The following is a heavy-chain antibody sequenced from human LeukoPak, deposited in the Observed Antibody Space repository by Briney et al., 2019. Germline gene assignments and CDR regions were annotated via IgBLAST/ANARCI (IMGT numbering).Heavy chain of an antibody. CDR1: GYRFGMYG. V-gene: IGHV1-18*01. J-gene: IGHJ5*02. CDR2: VSPHNGNT. CDR3: ARAGASLLWFGEKFDP. D-gene: IGHD3-10*01. Sequence: ASVRVSCKASGYRFGMYGISWVRQAPGQGLEWMGWVSPHNGNTKYAQKLQGRVTMTTDTSTSTAYMELRSLRSDDTAVYYCARAGASLLWFGEKFDPWGQGTLVTVSS.